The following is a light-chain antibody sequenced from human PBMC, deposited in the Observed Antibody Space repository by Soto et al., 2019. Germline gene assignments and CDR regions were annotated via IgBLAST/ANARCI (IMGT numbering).Light chain of an antibody. CDR3: KSYDRRQSGSRV. Sequence: QSVLTQPPSVSGAPGQRVTISCTGSSSNIGAGYDVHGYQQLPGTAPKLLIYGNSNRPSGVTDRFSGSKSGTSASLAITGLQAEDESDYYCKSYDRRQSGSRVFGGGNKRTVL. CDR2: GNS. CDR1: SSNIGAGYD. V-gene: IGLV1-40*01. J-gene: IGLJ2*01.